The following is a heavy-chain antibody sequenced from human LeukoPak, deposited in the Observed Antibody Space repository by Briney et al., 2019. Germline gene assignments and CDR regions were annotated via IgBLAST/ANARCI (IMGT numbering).Heavy chain of an antibody. CDR1: GYTFTSYG. D-gene: IGHD2-2*01. CDR2: ISAYNGNT. CDR3: ARDRRSTSRTLDYYYGIDV. V-gene: IGHV1-18*01. Sequence: ASVKVSCKASGYTFTSYGISWVRQAPGQGLEWMGWISAYNGNTNYAQKLQGRVTMTTDTSTSTAYMELRSLRSDDTAVYYCARDRRSTSRTLDYYYGIDVWGQGTTVTVSS. J-gene: IGHJ6*02.